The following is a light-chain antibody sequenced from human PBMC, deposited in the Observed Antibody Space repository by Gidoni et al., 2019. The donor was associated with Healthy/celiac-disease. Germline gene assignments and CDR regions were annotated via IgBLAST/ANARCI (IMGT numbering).Light chain of an antibody. J-gene: IGKJ1*01. Sequence: EIVMTQSPATLSVSPGERATLSCRASQNVSSNLAWYQQKPGQAPRLLIYGASTRATGIPARFSVSGSGTEFTLTISSLQSEDFAVYYCQQYNNWPPWTFGQGTKVEIK. CDR2: GAS. V-gene: IGKV3-15*01. CDR1: QNVSSN. CDR3: QQYNNWPPWT.